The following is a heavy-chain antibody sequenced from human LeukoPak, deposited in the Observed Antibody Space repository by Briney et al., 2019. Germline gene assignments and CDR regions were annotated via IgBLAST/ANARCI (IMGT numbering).Heavy chain of an antibody. CDR2: IYSDNT. CDR1: GFTVSSNS. V-gene: IGHV3-53*01. Sequence: GGSLRLSCTVSGFTVSSNSMSSVRQAPGKGLEWVSFIYSDNTHYSDSVKGRFTISRDNSKNTLYLQMNSLRAEDTALYYCAREGRGYSYGLGDYWGQGTLVTVSS. CDR3: AREGRGYSYGLGDY. J-gene: IGHJ4*02. D-gene: IGHD5-18*01.